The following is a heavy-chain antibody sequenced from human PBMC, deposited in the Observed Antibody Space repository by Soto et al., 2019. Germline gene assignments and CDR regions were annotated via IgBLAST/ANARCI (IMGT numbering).Heavy chain of an antibody. J-gene: IGHJ6*02. CDR1: GYTFTSNA. V-gene: IGHV1-3*04. CDR3: ARDQEWDYGDFAYGMDV. D-gene: IGHD4-17*01. Sequence: GASVKGTCKASGYTFTSNAMHWVRQAPGQRFEWMGWINTGNGNTKYSQKFQGRVTITRDTSASTAYMELSSLRSEDTAVYYCARDQEWDYGDFAYGMDVWGQGTTVTVSS. CDR2: INTGNGNT.